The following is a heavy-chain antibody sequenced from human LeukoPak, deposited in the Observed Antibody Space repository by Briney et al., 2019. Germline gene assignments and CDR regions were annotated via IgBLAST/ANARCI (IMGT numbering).Heavy chain of an antibody. J-gene: IGHJ5*02. V-gene: IGHV4-30-4*08. CDR3: ARASTVVTWFDP. Sequence: SETLSLTCTVSGGSISSGDYYWSWIRQPPEKGLEWIAYIYYSESTYYNPSLKSRVTISVDTSKTQLSLKVSSVTAADTAVYYCARASTVVTWFDPWGQGTLVTVSS. D-gene: IGHD4-23*01. CDR2: IYYSEST. CDR1: GGSISSGDYY.